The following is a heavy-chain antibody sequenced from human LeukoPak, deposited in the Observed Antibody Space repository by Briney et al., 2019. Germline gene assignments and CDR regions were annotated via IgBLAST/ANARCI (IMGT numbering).Heavy chain of an antibody. CDR1: GYTFTGYY. CDR3: ARDRRDGYNPFDY. V-gene: IGHV1-2*02. D-gene: IGHD5-24*01. CDR2: INPNSGGT. Sequence: ASVKVSCKASGYTFTGYYMHWVRQAPGQGLEWMGWINPNSGGTNYAQKFQGRVTITRDTSASTAYMELSSLRSEDTAVYYCARDRRDGYNPFDYWGQGTLVTVSS. J-gene: IGHJ4*02.